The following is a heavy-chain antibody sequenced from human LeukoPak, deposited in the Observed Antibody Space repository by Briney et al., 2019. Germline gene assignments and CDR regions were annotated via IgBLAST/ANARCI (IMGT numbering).Heavy chain of an antibody. D-gene: IGHD6-19*01. V-gene: IGHV1-2*02. CDR1: GYTFTGYC. CDR3: ARVAKVAVAGFGGVDP. CDR2: INPNSGGT. J-gene: IGHJ5*02. Sequence: ASVKVSCKASGYTFTGYCMHWVRQAPGQGLEWMGWINPNSGGTNYAQKFQGRVTMTRDTSISTAYMELSRLRSDDTAVYYCARVAKVAVAGFGGVDPWGQGTLVTVSS.